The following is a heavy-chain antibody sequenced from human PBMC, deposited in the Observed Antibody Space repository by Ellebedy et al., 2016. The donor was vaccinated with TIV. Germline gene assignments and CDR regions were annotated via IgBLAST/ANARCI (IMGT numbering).Heavy chain of an antibody. CDR1: GGSFSGYY. CDR2: VNQSGRT. J-gene: IGHJ4*02. V-gene: IGHV4-34*01. CDR3: AEGRSGWYYFDY. Sequence: SETLSLTCAVYGGSFSGYYWSWVRQPPGKGLEWIGEVNQSGRTNYHPSLKSRVTISVDTSKNQFSLRLSSVTAADMAVYYCAEGRSGWYYFDYWGQGTLVTVSS. D-gene: IGHD6-19*01.